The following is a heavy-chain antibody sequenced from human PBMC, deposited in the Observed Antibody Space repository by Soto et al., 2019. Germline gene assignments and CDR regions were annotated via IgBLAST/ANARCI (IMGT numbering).Heavy chain of an antibody. J-gene: IGHJ6*02. CDR2: ISYDGAYQ. D-gene: IGHD6-19*01. Sequence: GSLRLSCAASGFTFSSSAMHWVRQAPGKGLEWVAVISYDGAYQDYADSVKGRFTISKDISKNTLYLQMDSLRPADTAVYYCARDPLSGWTHNYYYGMTVSCLATTVTVSS. CDR3: ARDPLSGWTHNYYYGMTV. V-gene: IGHV3-30-3*01. CDR1: GFTFSSSA.